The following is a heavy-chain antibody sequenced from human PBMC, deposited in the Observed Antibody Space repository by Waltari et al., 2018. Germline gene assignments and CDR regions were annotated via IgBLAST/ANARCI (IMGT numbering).Heavy chain of an antibody. V-gene: IGHV3-30*02. Sequence: QVQMVESGGGVVQPGGSLRLHCRASGFTFNSHTMHWVRQAPGEGLKWMTFIEFDGSNQYYVDSVKGRFIISRDNSKNIVYLQMNSLRPEDTAVYYCVKGERYGNSPKDWGQGTLVTVSS. J-gene: IGHJ4*02. CDR2: IEFDGSNQ. CDR1: GFTFNSHT. D-gene: IGHD1-1*01. CDR3: VKGERYGNSPKD.